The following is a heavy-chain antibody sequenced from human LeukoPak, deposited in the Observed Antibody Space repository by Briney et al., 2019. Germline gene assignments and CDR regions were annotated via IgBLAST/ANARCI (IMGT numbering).Heavy chain of an antibody. J-gene: IGHJ6*02. CDR3: ARHVSTSSCGADCYSGGMDV. V-gene: IGHV4-39*01. D-gene: IGHD2-21*02. CDR1: GGSISSSNYY. CDR2: IYYSGST. Sequence: SETLSFTCTVSGGSISSSNYYWGWIRQPPGKGLEWIGSIYYSGSTYYYPSLKSRVTISVDTSKNQFSLKLNSVTAADTAVYYCARHVSTSSCGADCYSGGMDVWGQGTTVTVSS.